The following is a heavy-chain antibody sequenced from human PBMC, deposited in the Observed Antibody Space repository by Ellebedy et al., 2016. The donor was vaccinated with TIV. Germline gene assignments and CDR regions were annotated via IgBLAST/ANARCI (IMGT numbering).Heavy chain of an antibody. CDR2: ISGGGIST. J-gene: IGHJ4*02. V-gene: IGHV3-23*01. D-gene: IGHD3-22*01. CDR3: AKDYFDDSSGGYFDY. CDR1: GFTFSSYA. Sequence: PGGSLRLSCAASGFTFSSYAMSWVRQAPGKGLEWVSAISGGGISTYSADSVKGRFPTTRDNSKNTLHLQMNSMRTEDTAVDYCAKDYFDDSSGGYFDYWGQGTLVTVSS.